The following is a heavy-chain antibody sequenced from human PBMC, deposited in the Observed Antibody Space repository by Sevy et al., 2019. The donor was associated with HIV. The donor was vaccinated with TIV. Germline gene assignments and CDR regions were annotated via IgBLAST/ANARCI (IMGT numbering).Heavy chain of an antibody. V-gene: IGHV3-23*01. CDR2: IHGGDDTT. CDR1: GFGLNGNA. J-gene: IGHJ4*01. CDR3: AKDILXWXXDX. Sequence: GGSLRLSCAASGFGLNGNAMSWVRQAPGKGLEWVAAIHGGDDTTHYGDSVKGRFTISRDSFKNILYLQMDSLRVEDTAVYYCAKDILXWXXDXXGXGTLVTVSS. D-gene: IGHD3-9*01.